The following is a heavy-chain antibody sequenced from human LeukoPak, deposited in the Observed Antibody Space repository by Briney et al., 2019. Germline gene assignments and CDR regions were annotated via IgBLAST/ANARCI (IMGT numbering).Heavy chain of an antibody. D-gene: IGHD3-22*01. J-gene: IGHJ4*02. V-gene: IGHV4-59*08. Sequence: PSETLSLTCTVSGGSISSYYWSWIRQPSGKGLEWIGYIYYSGSTNYNPYLKSRVTISVDTSKNQFSLKLSSVTAADTAVYYCARHRYDSSGYYRDWGQGTLVTVSS. CDR2: IYYSGST. CDR1: GGSISSYY. CDR3: ARHRYDSSGYYRD.